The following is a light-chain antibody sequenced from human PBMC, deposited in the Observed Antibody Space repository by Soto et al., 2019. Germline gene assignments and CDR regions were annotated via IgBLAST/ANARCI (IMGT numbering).Light chain of an antibody. J-gene: IGKJ4*01. Sequence: EIVLTQSPGTLSLSPGERATLSCRASQSVSSSYLAWYQQKPGQAPRLLIYGASSRATGIPDRFSGSGSGTDFTLTISRLEPEDFAVCYCQQYGSSPFTFGGGTKVDIK. CDR2: GAS. V-gene: IGKV3-20*01. CDR1: QSVSSSY. CDR3: QQYGSSPFT.